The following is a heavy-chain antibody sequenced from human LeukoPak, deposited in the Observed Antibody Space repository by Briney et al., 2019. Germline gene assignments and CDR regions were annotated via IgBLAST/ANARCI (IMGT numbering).Heavy chain of an antibody. D-gene: IGHD3-10*01. Sequence: PGGSLRLSCAASGFTFSSYGMSWVRQAPGKGLEWVSAISGSGGSTYYADSVKGRFTISRDNSKNTLYLQMNSLRAEDTAVYYCAKATYGSGPAPLDYWGQGTLVTVSS. CDR1: GFTFSSYG. J-gene: IGHJ4*02. CDR3: AKATYGSGPAPLDY. CDR2: ISGSGGST. V-gene: IGHV3-23*01.